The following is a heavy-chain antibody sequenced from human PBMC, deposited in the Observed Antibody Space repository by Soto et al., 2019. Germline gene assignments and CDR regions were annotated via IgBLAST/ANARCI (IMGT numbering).Heavy chain of an antibody. CDR2: ISAYNGNT. V-gene: IGHV1-18*01. Sequence: QVQLVQSGPVVKKPGASVKVSCKASGYSFTNYGISWVRQGPGQGLEWMGWISAYNGNTNYAQKVQGRVSVTTDTSTSTAYMELRSLRSDDTAVYYCARDSFNNDFWSGYYAFDYWGQGTLVTVSS. J-gene: IGHJ4*02. CDR3: ARDSFNNDFWSGYYAFDY. D-gene: IGHD3-3*01. CDR1: GYSFTNYG.